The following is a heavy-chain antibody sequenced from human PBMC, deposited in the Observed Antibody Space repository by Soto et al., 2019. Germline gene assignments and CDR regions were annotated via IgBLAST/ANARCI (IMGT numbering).Heavy chain of an antibody. J-gene: IGHJ5*02. Sequence: QLQLKESGPGLVKSSETLSLTCSVSGDSISNSRFYWAWIRQPPGEGLEWIGSIYHTGNAYYNPSLKSRVTICVYTSKNQFALKLTTVTAADTALYYCARDYFDSSDYTTNWFDPWGQGALVTVSS. V-gene: IGHV4-39*01. CDR3: ARDYFDSSDYTTNWFDP. CDR1: GDSISNSRFY. D-gene: IGHD3-22*01. CDR2: IYHTGNA.